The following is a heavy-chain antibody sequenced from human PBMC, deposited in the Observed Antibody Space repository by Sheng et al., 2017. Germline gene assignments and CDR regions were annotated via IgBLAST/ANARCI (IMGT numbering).Heavy chain of an antibody. CDR3: ARGPQYSSGPSYYYYYGMDV. D-gene: IGHD6-19*01. CDR2: ISSSSSYT. J-gene: IGHJ6*02. CDR1: GFTFSDYY. Sequence: PGGSLRLSCAASGFTFSDYYMSWIRQAPGKGLEWVSYISSSSSYTNYADSVKGRFTISRDNAKNSLYLQMNSLRAEDTAVYYCARGPQYSSGPSYYYYYGMDVWGQGTTVTVSS. V-gene: IGHV3-11*06.